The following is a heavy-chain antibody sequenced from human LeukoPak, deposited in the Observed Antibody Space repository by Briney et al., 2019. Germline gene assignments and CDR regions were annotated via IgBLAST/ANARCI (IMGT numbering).Heavy chain of an antibody. D-gene: IGHD2-15*01. CDR2: MNPNRGNT. CDR3: ARGSLWCSGGSCYSDY. Sequence: ASVKVSCKASGYTFTSYDINWVRQATGQGLEWMGWMNPNRGNTGYAQKFQGRVTMTRNTSISTAYMELSSLRSEDTAVYYCARGSLWCSGGSCYSDYWGQGTLVTVSS. V-gene: IGHV1-8*01. J-gene: IGHJ4*02. CDR1: GYTFTSYD.